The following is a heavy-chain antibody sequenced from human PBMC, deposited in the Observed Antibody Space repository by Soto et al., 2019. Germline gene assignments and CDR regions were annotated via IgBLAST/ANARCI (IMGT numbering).Heavy chain of an antibody. CDR1: GLTLSDFY. Sequence: QVQLVESGGDLVKPGGSLRLSCRASGLTLSDFYMSWVRQTPGKGPEWLSYISSDSSDIFYADSVNGRFTISRDNAQNSLYLQMHGLRDDDTAVYFCARGHHGLEIWCQGTTVTVSS. CDR2: ISSDSSDI. CDR3: ARGHHGLEI. J-gene: IGHJ6*02. V-gene: IGHV3-11*01.